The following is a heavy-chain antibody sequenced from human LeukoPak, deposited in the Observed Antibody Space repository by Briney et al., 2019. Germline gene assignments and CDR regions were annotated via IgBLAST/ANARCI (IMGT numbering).Heavy chain of an antibody. CDR2: ISGSGGST. CDR1: GFTFSSYA. Sequence: PGGSLRLSCAASGFTFSSYAMSWVRQAPGKGLEWVSAISGSGGSTYYADSVKGRFTISRDNSKNTLYLRMNSLRAEDTAVYYCAKVGTTYYYDSSGSLDYWGQGTLVTVSS. V-gene: IGHV3-23*01. D-gene: IGHD3-22*01. CDR3: AKVGTTYYYDSSGSLDY. J-gene: IGHJ4*02.